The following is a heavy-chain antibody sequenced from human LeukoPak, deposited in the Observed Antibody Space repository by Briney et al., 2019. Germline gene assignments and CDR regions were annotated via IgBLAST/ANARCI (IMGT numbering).Heavy chain of an antibody. V-gene: IGHV3-66*01. CDR1: GFTVSRNY. CDR3: ASQQGLSAFDI. Sequence: GGSLRLSCAASGFTVSRNYMIWVRQAPGKGLEWVSLIYSGGSTYCADSVKGRFTISRDNSKNTLYLQMNSLRVEDTAVYYCASQQGLSAFDIWGQGTMVTVSS. J-gene: IGHJ3*02. D-gene: IGHD6-13*01. CDR2: IYSGGST.